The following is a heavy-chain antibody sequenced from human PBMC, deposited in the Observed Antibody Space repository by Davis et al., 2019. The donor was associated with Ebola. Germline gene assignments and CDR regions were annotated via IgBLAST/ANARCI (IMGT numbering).Heavy chain of an antibody. CDR3: ARHETWYFDL. CDR1: GGSIRYDY. Sequence: PSETLSLTCTVSGGSIRYDYWSWIRQPPGKGLEWIGYIFYSGSTNYNPSLKSRVTISIDTSKKQISLKLNSVTAADTAVYYCARHETWYFDLWGCGTLVTVSS. V-gene: IGHV4-59*08. J-gene: IGHJ2*01. CDR2: IFYSGST.